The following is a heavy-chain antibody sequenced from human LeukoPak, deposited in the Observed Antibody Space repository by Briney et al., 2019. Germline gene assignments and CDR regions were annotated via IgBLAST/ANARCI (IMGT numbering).Heavy chain of an antibody. CDR1: GFTFTDYG. CDR2: ITYDGYYK. D-gene: IGHD3-10*01. Sequence: GGSLRLSCSASGFTFTDYGMHWVRQAPGKGLEWVALITYDGYYKYYSDSVKGRFTISSDTSKNTLYLQMNSLRAEDTAVYYCARDLSPVVRASPMGYWGQGTPVTVSS. CDR3: ARDLSPVVRASPMGY. J-gene: IGHJ4*02. V-gene: IGHV3-30*03.